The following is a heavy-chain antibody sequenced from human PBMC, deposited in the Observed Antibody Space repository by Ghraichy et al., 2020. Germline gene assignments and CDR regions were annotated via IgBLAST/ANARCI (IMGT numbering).Heavy chain of an antibody. CDR1: GFTFGDYA. J-gene: IGHJ6*02. D-gene: IGHD6-13*01. Sequence: GESLNISCTASGFTFGDYAMSWFRQAPGKGLEWVGFIRSKAYGGTTEYAASVKGRFTISRDDSKSIAYLQMNSLKTEDTAVYYCTRDSWQQKRLGYYYYGMDVWGQGTTVTVSS. V-gene: IGHV3-49*03. CDR2: IRSKAYGGTT. CDR3: TRDSWQQKRLGYYYYGMDV.